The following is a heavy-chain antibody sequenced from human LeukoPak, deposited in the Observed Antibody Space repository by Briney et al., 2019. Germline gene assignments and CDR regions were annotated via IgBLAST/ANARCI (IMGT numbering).Heavy chain of an antibody. CDR2: ISGSGGST. D-gene: IGHD6-19*01. J-gene: IGHJ4*02. CDR3: AKDRGRAVAGSEFDY. CDR1: GFTFSSYG. Sequence: GGSLRLSCAASGFTFSSYGMTWVRQAPGKGLQWVSVISGSGGSTNYADSVKGRFTISRDNSKNTLYLEMNSLRAEDTALYYCAKDRGRAVAGSEFDYWGQGTLVTVSS. V-gene: IGHV3-23*01.